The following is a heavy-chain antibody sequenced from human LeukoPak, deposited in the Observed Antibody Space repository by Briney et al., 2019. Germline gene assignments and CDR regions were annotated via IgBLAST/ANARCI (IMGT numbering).Heavy chain of an antibody. J-gene: IGHJ3*02. Sequence: SETLSLTCTVSGGSISSYYWSWIRQPPGKGLEWIGYIYYSGSTNYNPSLKSRVTISVDTSKNQCSLKLSSVTAADTAVYYCARDVVDDIMATGAFDIWGQGTMVTVSS. CDR3: ARDVVDDIMATGAFDI. CDR2: IYYSGST. V-gene: IGHV4-59*01. D-gene: IGHD5-12*01. CDR1: GGSISSYY.